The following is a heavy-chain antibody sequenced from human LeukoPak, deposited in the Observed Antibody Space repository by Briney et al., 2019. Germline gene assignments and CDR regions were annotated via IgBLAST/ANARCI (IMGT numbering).Heavy chain of an antibody. CDR2: IYYSGNT. V-gene: IGHV4-31*03. J-gene: IGHJ6*03. Sequence: SETLSLTCTVSGGSISSGDYYWSWIRQHPGKGLEWIGYIYYSGNTNYNPSLKSRVTISVDTSKNQFPLKLSSVTTADTAVYYCARVPYYYDSSGRYYYYYMDVWGKGTTVTVSS. D-gene: IGHD3-22*01. CDR3: ARVPYYYDSSGRYYYYYMDV. CDR1: GGSISSGDYY.